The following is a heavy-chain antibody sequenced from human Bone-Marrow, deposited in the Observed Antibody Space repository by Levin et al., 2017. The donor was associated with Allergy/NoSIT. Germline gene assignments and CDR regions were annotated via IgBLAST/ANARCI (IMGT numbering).Heavy chain of an antibody. Sequence: GGSLRLSCAASGFTFSSYNMNWVRQAPGKGLEWISYISSTSRTIIYADSVKGRFSISRDNAENSLFLQMNSLRDEDTAVYYCARNEDLDYWGQGTLVTVSS. J-gene: IGHJ4*02. CDR3: ARNEDLDY. CDR2: ISSTSRTI. CDR1: GFTFSSYN. V-gene: IGHV3-48*02.